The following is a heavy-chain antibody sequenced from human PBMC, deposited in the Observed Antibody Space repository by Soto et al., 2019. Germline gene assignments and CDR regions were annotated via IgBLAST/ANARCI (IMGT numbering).Heavy chain of an antibody. V-gene: IGHV3-49*04. CDR1: GYNSVAQA. Sequence: GGPLRFPSDFSGYNSVAQALTWVPQAPGKGSEWVAFTTSPTDGGTTEYAASVKGRFSSSRDDSKSVAYLQMNSLQIEDTAIYFCTRDGDYYGMDVCGQGTTVTVSS. CDR2: TTSPTDGGTT. CDR3: TRDGDYYGMDV. J-gene: IGHJ6*02.